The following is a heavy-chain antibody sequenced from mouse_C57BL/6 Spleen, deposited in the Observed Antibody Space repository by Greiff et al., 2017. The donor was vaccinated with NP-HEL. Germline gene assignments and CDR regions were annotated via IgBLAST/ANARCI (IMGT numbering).Heavy chain of an antibody. CDR1: GFTFTSYW. Sequence: QVQLQQPGAELVKPGASVKLSCTASGFTFTSYWMQWVKQRPGQGLEWIGEIDPSDSYTNYNPKFKGKATLTADTSYSTAYMQLSSLTSEDTAVYYCTRSSDYVDDWGKGTTLTVSS. V-gene: IGHV1-50*01. CDR2: IDPSDSYT. D-gene: IGHD6-1*01. J-gene: IGHJ2*01. CDR3: TRSSDYVDD.